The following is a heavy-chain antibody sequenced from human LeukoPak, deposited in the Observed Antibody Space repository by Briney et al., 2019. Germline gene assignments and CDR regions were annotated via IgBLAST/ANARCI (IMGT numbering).Heavy chain of an antibody. CDR1: GGSVTSGRYY. J-gene: IGHJ4*02. V-gene: IGHV4-61*01. D-gene: IGHD2-15*01. CDR3: ARSLGYCSGGSCYPYYFDY. CDR2: IYYSGST. Sequence: KPSETLSLTCTVSGGSVTSGRYYWSWIRQPPGKGLEWIGYIYYSGSTNYNPSLKSRVTISVDTSKNQFSLKLSSVTAADTAVYYCARSLGYCSGGSCYPYYFDYWGQGTLVTVSS.